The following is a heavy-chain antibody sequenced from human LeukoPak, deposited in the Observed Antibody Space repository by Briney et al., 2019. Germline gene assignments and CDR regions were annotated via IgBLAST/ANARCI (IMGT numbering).Heavy chain of an antibody. CDR1: GFTFSDYY. CDR2: IKSKTDGGTT. J-gene: IGHJ4*02. V-gene: IGHV3-15*01. CDR3: TTDWDYDFWSGSAGTDY. D-gene: IGHD3-3*01. Sequence: GGSLRLSCAASGFTFSDYYMSWIRQAPGKGLEWVGRIKSKTDGGTTDYAAPVKGRFTISRDDSKNTLYLQMNSLKTEDTAVYYCTTDWDYDFWSGSAGTDYWGQGTLVTVSS.